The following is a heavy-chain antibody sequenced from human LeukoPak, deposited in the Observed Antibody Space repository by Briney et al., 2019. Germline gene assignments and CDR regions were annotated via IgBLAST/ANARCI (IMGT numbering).Heavy chain of an antibody. V-gene: IGHV5-51*01. D-gene: IGHD1-26*01. CDR2: IYPGDSDT. CDR1: GYSFTTYW. Sequence: GESLKISCKGSGYSFTTYWNGWVREMPGKGLEWMGIIYPGDSDTRYSPSFQGQVTISADKSISTAYLQWSGLKASDTAMYYCAIRYSGSYSDYWGQGTLVTVSS. CDR3: AIRYSGSYSDY. J-gene: IGHJ4*02.